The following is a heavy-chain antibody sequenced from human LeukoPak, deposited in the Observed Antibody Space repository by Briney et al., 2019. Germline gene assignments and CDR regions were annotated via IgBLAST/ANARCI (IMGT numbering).Heavy chain of an antibody. V-gene: IGHV3-30*04. CDR3: AKEAITMIVVVPKDNWFDP. CDR1: GFTFSSYA. D-gene: IGHD3-22*01. J-gene: IGHJ5*02. Sequence: GGSLRLSCAASGFTFSSYAMHWVRQAPGKGLEWVAVISYDGSNKYYADSVKGRFTISRDNSKNTLYLQMNSLRAEDTAVYYCAKEAITMIVVVPKDNWFDPWGQGTLVTVSS. CDR2: ISYDGSNK.